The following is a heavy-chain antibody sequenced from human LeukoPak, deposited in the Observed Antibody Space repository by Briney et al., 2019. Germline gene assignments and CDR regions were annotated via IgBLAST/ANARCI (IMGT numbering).Heavy chain of an antibody. D-gene: IGHD5-18*01. CDR3: ARFSRQRAYYYYYYMDV. Sequence: SETLSLTCAVYGGSFSGYYWSWIRQPPGKGLEWIGEINHSGSTNYNPSLKSRVTISVDTSKNQFSLKLSSVTAADTAVYYCARFSRQRAYYYYYYMDVWGKGTTVTISS. J-gene: IGHJ6*03. CDR2: INHSGST. V-gene: IGHV4-34*01. CDR1: GGSFSGYY.